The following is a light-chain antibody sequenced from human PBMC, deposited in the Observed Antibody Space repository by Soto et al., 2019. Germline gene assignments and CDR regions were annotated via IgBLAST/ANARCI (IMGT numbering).Light chain of an antibody. CDR2: GAH. CDR3: QQYGSSET. CDR1: QSIRSHY. J-gene: IGKJ1*01. V-gene: IGKV3-20*01. Sequence: EIVLTQSPGTLSLSPGERATLSCRASQSIRSHYLAWYQQKPGQAPRLLISGAHNRAPGIPDRFSGSESGTDFTLRISRLEPEDFAVYYCQQYGSSETFGQGTKVEIK.